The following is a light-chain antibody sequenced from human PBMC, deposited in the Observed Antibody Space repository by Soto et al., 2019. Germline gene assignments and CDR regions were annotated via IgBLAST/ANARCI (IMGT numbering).Light chain of an antibody. CDR1: SSDVGSYNL. V-gene: IGLV2-23*01. Sequence: QSALTQPASVSGSPGQSITISCTGTSSDVGSYNLVSWYQQHPGKAPKLMIDEGSKRPSGVSNRVSGSKSGNTASLTISGLQAEDEADYYCCSYAGSSTYVVFGGGTKLTVL. CDR3: CSYAGSSTYVV. J-gene: IGLJ2*01. CDR2: EGS.